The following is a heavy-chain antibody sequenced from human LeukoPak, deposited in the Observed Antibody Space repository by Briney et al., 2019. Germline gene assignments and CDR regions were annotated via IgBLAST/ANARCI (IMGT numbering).Heavy chain of an antibody. CDR2: IYYSGST. Sequence: SETLSLTCTVSGGSISSSSYYWGWIRQPPGKGLELIGSIYYSGSTYYNPSLKSRVTISVDTSKNQFSLKLSSVTAADTAVYYCARGFLEWYGEYYFDYWGQGTLVTVSS. CDR1: GGSISSSSYY. J-gene: IGHJ4*02. V-gene: IGHV4-39*07. D-gene: IGHD3-3*01. CDR3: ARGFLEWYGEYYFDY.